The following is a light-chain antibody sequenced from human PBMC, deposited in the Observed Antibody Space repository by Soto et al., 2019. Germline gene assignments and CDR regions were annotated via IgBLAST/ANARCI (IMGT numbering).Light chain of an antibody. Sequence: EIVMTQSPATLSVSPGERATLSCRASQSVGSNLAWYQQKPGQAPRLLIYGASTSATGIPARFSGSGSGTEFTLPISSLQSEDFAIYFCQQYNNWPPDRTFGQGTKVEIK. CDR1: QSVGSN. CDR3: QQYNNWPPDRT. CDR2: GAS. J-gene: IGKJ1*01. V-gene: IGKV3-15*01.